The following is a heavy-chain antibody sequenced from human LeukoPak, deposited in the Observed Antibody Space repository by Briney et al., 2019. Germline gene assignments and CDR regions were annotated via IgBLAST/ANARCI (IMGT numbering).Heavy chain of an antibody. D-gene: IGHD3-10*01. CDR3: ARDAPYGFFIV. CDR1: GFTVSSNY. V-gene: IGHV3-53*01. CDR2: IYSGGST. J-gene: IGHJ6*02. Sequence: PGGSLRLSCAASGFTVSSNYMSWVRQAPGKGLEWVSVIYSGGSTYYADSVKGRFTISRDNSKNTLYLQMNSLRAEDTAVYYCARDAPYGFFIVWGQGTTVTVSS.